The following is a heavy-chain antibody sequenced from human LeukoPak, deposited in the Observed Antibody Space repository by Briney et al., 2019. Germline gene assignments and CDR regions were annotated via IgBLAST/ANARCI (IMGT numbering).Heavy chain of an antibody. J-gene: IGHJ4*02. CDR3: ARLGVPAAITDY. V-gene: IGHV4-39*07. CDR1: GVSISSSSYY. CDR2: IYYSGST. Sequence: SETLSLTCTVSGVSISSSSYYWGWIRQPPGKGLQWIGSIYYSGSTYYNPSLKSRVTISVDTSKNQFSLKLSSVTAADTAVYYCARLGVPAAITDYWGQGTLVTVSS. D-gene: IGHD2-2*02.